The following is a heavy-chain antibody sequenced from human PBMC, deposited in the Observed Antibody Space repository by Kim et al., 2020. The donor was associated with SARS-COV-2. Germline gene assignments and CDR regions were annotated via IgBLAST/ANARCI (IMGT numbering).Heavy chain of an antibody. CDR2: ITGSSSNI. J-gene: IGHJ4*02. V-gene: IGHV3-48*02. D-gene: IGHD2-8*01. CDR3: ATGNGGLVH. Sequence: GGSLRLSCTASGFNFSIYSMNWVRQAPGKGLEWVSYITGSSSNIQYTYSLKGRVTMSRDNAKQTFFLQMNSLRDEDTAVDDCATGNGGLVHGGEGTQVTV. CDR1: GFNFSIYS.